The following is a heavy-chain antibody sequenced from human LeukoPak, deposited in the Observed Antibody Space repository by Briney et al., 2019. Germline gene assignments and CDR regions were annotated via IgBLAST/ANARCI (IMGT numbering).Heavy chain of an antibody. CDR2: IYSDNT. CDR3: ARDWGTEATAMLPYYYYYMDV. J-gene: IGHJ6*03. Sequence: PGGSLRLSCTVSGFTVSSNSMSWVRQAPGKGLEWVSFIYSDNTHYSDSVKGRFTISRDNAKNSLYLQMNSLRAEDTAVYYCARDWGTEATAMLPYYYYYMDVWGKGTTVTVSS. CDR1: GFTVSSNS. V-gene: IGHV3-53*01. D-gene: IGHD5-18*01.